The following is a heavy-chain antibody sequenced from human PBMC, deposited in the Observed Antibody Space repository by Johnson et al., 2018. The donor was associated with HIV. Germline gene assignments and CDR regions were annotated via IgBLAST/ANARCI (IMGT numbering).Heavy chain of an antibody. V-gene: IGHV3-11*01. CDR3: ARDIALRYYYVLRGAFDI. Sequence: VQLVESGGGVVKPGGSLRLSCAASGFTFSDYYMSWIRQAPGKGLEWVSYISSSGSTIYYADSVKGRFTLSRDNAKNSLYLQMNSLRAEDTALYYCARDIALRYYYVLRGAFDIWGQGTMVTVSS. J-gene: IGHJ3*02. CDR2: ISSSGSTI. CDR1: GFTFSDYY. D-gene: IGHD3-10*02.